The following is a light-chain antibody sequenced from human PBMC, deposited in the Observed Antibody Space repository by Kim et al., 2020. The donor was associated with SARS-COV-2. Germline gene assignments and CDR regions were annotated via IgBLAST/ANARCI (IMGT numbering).Light chain of an antibody. V-gene: IGLV4-69*01. Sequence: GASVTLPCTLSSGHTSYVIACHQQQPEKGPRYLMKVNSDGSHNRGDGIPDRFSGSSSGAERYLTISSLQSEDEADYYCQTWGTGVVFGGGTQLTVL. J-gene: IGLJ2*01. CDR1: SGHTSYV. CDR3: QTWGTGVV. CDR2: VNSDGSH.